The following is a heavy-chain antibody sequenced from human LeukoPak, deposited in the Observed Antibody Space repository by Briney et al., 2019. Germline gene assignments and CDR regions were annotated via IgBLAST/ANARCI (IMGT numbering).Heavy chain of an antibody. V-gene: IGHV3-9*01. CDR3: ARVRVGAMDY. CDR2: ISWNSGSI. Sequence: PGGSLRLSCAASGFTFDDYAMHWVRQAPGKGLEWVSGISWNSGSIGYADSVKGRFTISRDNAKNSLYLQMNSLRAEDTAVYYCARVRVGAMDYWGQGTLVTVSS. CDR1: GFTFDDYA. J-gene: IGHJ4*02. D-gene: IGHD1-26*01.